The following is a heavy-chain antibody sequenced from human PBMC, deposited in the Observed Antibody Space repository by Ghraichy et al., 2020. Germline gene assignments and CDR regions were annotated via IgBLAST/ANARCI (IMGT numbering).Heavy chain of an antibody. Sequence: SETLSLTCAVYGGSFSGYYWSWIRQPPGKGLEWIGEINHSGSTNYNPSLESRVTISVDTSKKQFSLKLNSVTAADTAVYFCARGLRISMIRGVAAFDIWGQGTMVTISS. D-gene: IGHD3-10*01. CDR3: ARGLRISMIRGVAAFDI. J-gene: IGHJ3*02. V-gene: IGHV4-34*01. CDR1: GGSFSGYY. CDR2: INHSGST.